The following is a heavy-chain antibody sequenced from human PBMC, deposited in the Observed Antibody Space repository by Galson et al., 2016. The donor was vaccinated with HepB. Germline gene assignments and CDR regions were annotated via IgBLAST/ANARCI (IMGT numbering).Heavy chain of an antibody. V-gene: IGHV4-61*02. D-gene: IGHD3-3*01. J-gene: IGHJ3*02. Sequence: TLSLTCSVSGDSISSGTYYWSWIRQPAGRGLEWIGRVYSSGSTNYNPSLKSRATISVDTSKNQFSLRLSSVTAADTALYYCARDTYYFWDGFTSYAFDIWGQERMVTVSS. CDR3: ARDTYYFWDGFTSYAFDI. CDR1: GDSISSGTYY. CDR2: VYSSGST.